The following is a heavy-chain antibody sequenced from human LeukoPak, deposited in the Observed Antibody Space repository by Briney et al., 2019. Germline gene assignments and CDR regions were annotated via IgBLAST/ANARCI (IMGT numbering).Heavy chain of an antibody. D-gene: IGHD5-12*01. CDR3: AKDRGNSGYGTDY. V-gene: IGHV3-23*01. Sequence: PSETLSLTCTVSGGSISSYYWSWVRQAPGKGLEWVSAISGSGGSTYYADSVKGRFTISRDNSKNTLYLQMNSLRAEDTAVYYCAKDRGNSGYGTDYWGQGTLVTVSS. J-gene: IGHJ4*02. CDR2: ISGSGGST. CDR1: GGSISSYY.